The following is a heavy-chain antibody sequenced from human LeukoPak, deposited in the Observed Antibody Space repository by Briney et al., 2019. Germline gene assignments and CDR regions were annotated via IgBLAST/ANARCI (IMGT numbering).Heavy chain of an antibody. J-gene: IGHJ6*03. CDR3: ARIDYGDYVGYYYYYMDV. CDR1: GDSISSSDYY. Sequence: SETLSLTCSVSGDSISSSDYYWGWIRQPPGKGLEWIGSIHYTGRTYYNPSLKSRVTISVDTSMNQLSLKLNSVSAADTAVYYCARIDYGDYVGYYYYYMDVWGKGTTVTVS. V-gene: IGHV4-39*01. CDR2: IHYTGRT. D-gene: IGHD4-17*01.